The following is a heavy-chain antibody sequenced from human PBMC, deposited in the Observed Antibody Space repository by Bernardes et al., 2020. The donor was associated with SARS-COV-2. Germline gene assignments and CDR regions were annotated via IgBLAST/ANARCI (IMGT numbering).Heavy chain of an antibody. V-gene: IGHV3-64D*06. CDR3: VKFTVNGGWIDC. J-gene: IGHJ4*02. D-gene: IGHD3-10*01. CDR1: GFTFSTYT. Sequence: GGSLRLSCSASGFTFSTYTMHWVRQAPGKGLEYVSAINGDGGGTYYADSVKGRFTISRDNSRNTLYLQMRSLRPEDTALYYCVKFTVNGGWIDCWSQGTLVTVS. CDR2: INGDGGGT.